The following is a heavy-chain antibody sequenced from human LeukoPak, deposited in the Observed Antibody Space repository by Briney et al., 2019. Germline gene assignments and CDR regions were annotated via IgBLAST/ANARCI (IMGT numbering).Heavy chain of an antibody. Sequence: GGSLRLSCAASGFSFSYFWMHWVRQAPGKGLEWVSGISWNSGTIVYADPVKGRFTISRDNAKNSLYLQVNSLRAEDMALYYCAKEAVDGTYFDYWGQGTLVTVSS. J-gene: IGHJ4*02. V-gene: IGHV3-9*03. CDR1: GFSFSYFW. D-gene: IGHD6-19*01. CDR2: ISWNSGTI. CDR3: AKEAVDGTYFDY.